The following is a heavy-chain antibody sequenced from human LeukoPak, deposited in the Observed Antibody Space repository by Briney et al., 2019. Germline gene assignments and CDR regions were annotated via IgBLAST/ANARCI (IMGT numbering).Heavy chain of an antibody. J-gene: IGHJ4*02. CDR3: AKGGKWDVTPFDY. D-gene: IGHD1-26*01. Sequence: PGRSLRLSCAASGFTFTSYSMNWVRQAPGKGLEWVSTTSGGGGSTYYADSVKGRFTISRDNSKNTLYLQVNSLRAEDTAVYYCAKGGKWDVTPFDYWGQGTLVTVSS. V-gene: IGHV3-23*01. CDR1: GFTFTSYS. CDR2: TSGGGGST.